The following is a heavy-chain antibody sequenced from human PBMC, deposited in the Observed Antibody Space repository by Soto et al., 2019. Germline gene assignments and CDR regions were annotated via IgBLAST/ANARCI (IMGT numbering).Heavy chain of an antibody. V-gene: IGHV3-23*01. J-gene: IGHJ6*02. CDR3: GKGRSYYYYYGVDV. Sequence: GGSLRLSCEGSGFTFSSCAMGWVRQAPGKGLEWVSDIIDSGGSTYYADAVKGRFTISRDNSKSTLYLQMNSLRAEDTAVYYCGKGRSYYYYYGVDVWGQGTTVTVSS. D-gene: IGHD1-26*01. CDR1: GFTFSSCA. CDR2: IIDSGGST.